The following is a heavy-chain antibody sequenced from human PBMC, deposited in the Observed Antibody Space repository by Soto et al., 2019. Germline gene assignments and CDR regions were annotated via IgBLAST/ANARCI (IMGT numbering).Heavy chain of an antibody. CDR3: AKDRQQWLGAFDI. Sequence: PGGSLRLSCAASGFTFSSYAMSWVRQAPGKGLEWVSAISGSGDSTYYADSVKGRFTISRDNSKNTLYLQMNSLRAEDTAVYYCAKDRQQWLGAFDIWGQGTMVTVSS. D-gene: IGHD6-19*01. CDR1: GFTFSSYA. J-gene: IGHJ3*02. V-gene: IGHV3-23*01. CDR2: ISGSGDST.